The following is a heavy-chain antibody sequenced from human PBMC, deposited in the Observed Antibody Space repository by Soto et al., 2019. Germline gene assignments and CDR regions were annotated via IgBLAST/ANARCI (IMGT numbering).Heavy chain of an antibody. CDR3: ASVTEELLSPPGRGRYYYHYHRMDL. CDR2: MNPDSGNT. CDR1: GYTFTSYD. V-gene: IGHV1-8*01. Sequence: GASVKVSCKASGYTFTSYDINWVRQATGQGLEWMGWMNPDSGNTGYAQKFQGRVTMTRNTSISTAYMELSSLRSEDTAVYYCASVTEELLSPPGRGRYYYHYHRMDLWGQGTPVPVS. D-gene: IGHD2-15*01. J-gene: IGHJ6*02.